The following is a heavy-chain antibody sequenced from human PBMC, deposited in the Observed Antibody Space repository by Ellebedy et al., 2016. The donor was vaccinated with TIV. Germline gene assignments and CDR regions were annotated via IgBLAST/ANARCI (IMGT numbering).Heavy chain of an antibody. J-gene: IGHJ6*02. Sequence: GESLKISCVASGFTFSNYGMHWVRQAPGKGLEWVAVIWYDGNNKYYADSVKGRFTISRDNSKNTLYLQMNSLRAEDTAVFYCARANTAMVRRNHMDVWGQGTTVTVSS. CDR2: IWYDGNNK. V-gene: IGHV3-33*01. D-gene: IGHD5-18*01. CDR3: ARANTAMVRRNHMDV. CDR1: GFTFSNYG.